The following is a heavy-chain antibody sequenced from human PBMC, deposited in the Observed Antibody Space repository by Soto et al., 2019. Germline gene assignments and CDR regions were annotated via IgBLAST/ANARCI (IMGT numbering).Heavy chain of an antibody. Sequence: PSETLSLTCAVYGGSFSGYYWSWIRQPPGKGLEWIGEINHSGSTNYNPSLKSRVTISVDTSKNQFSLKLSSVTAADTAVYYCARGARPRSPRKSPAYYDSSGYCAYDYWGQGTLVTVSS. V-gene: IGHV4-34*01. J-gene: IGHJ4*02. CDR1: GGSFSGYY. D-gene: IGHD3-22*01. CDR3: ARGARPRSPRKSPAYYDSSGYCAYDY. CDR2: INHSGST.